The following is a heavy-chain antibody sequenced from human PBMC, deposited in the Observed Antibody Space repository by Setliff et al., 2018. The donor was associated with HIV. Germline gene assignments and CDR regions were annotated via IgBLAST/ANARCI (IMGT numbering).Heavy chain of an antibody. CDR2: IFGSGIT. V-gene: IGHV4-31*03. D-gene: IGHD7-27*01. Sequence: SETLSLTCTLSGFSISRDGFYWNWIRQRTGKGLEGIGYIFGSGITYYNPSLKSRLRISIDTSANQFSVELSSVTAADTALYFCARVPNWGEAPFAFDVWGLGTMVTVSS. CDR1: GFSISRDGFY. CDR3: ARVPNWGEAPFAFDV. J-gene: IGHJ3*01.